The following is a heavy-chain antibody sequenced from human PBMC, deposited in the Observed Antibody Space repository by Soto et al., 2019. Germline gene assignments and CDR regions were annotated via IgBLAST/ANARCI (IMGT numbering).Heavy chain of an antibody. CDR1: GYAFTSYD. V-gene: IGHV1-8*01. J-gene: IGHJ5*02. D-gene: IGHD2-2*01. CDR2: MNPNSGNT. CDR3: ARTSLPAATPYNWFDP. Sequence: ASVKVSCKASGYAFTSYDINWVRQATGQGLEWMGWMNPNSGNTGYAQKFQGRVTMTRNTSISTAYMELSSLRSEDTAVYYCARTSLPAATPYNWFDPWGQGTLVTVSS.